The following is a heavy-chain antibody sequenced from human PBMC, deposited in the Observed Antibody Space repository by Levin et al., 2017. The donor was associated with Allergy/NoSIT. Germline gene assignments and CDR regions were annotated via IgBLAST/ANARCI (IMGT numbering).Heavy chain of an antibody. V-gene: IGHV3-23*01. CDR2: IRDAYDDT. CDR3: AKNGRGGAARRSPYIFDY. CDR1: GFTFSNDA. J-gene: IGHJ4*01. Sequence: GGSLRLSCAASGFTFSNDAMIWVRQAPGKGLEWVSSIRDAYDDTTYADSVKGRVASSRENSNDTLYLQMSSLRAEDTAVYYCAKNGRGGAARRSPYIFDYWGHGTLVTVSS.